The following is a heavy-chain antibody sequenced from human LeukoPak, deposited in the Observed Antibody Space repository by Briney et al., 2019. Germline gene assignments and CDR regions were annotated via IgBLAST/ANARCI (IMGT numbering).Heavy chain of an antibody. J-gene: IGHJ3*02. CDR3: ARSWRWGDAFDI. D-gene: IGHD4-23*01. V-gene: IGHV4-59*08. Sequence: SETLSLTCTVSGGSISSYYWSWIRQPPGKGLEWIGYIYYSGSTNYNPSLKSRVTISVDTSKNQFSLKLSSVTAADTAVYYCARSWRWGDAFDIWGQGTMVTVSS. CDR1: GGSISSYY. CDR2: IYYSGST.